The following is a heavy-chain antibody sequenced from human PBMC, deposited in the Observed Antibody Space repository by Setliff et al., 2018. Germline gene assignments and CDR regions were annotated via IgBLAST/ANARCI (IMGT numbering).Heavy chain of an antibody. CDR1: GESSSGYY. CDR2: IMDGRDT. D-gene: IGHD3-10*01. Sequence: SETLSLTCAIYGESSSGYYWSWIRQSPGKTLEWIGEIMDGRDTVYNPSLNSRVTISFDTSRNQFSLELSSATAADTAVYYCARHATYYYGSGNLPFDHWAQGSLVTVSS. CDR3: ARHATYYYGSGNLPFDH. J-gene: IGHJ4*02. V-gene: IGHV4-34*12.